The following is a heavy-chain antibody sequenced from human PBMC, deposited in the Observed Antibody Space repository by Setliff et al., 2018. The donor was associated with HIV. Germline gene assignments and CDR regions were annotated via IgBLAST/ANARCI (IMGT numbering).Heavy chain of an antibody. Sequence: VASVKVSCKASGGTFRGFGISWVVQAPGQGLEWMGQIIPIFGTPRYAQKLQGRVTITADESTSTVYMELSSLRSEDTAVYYCATNPEMATINYYYYYRDVWGKGTTVTVSS. CDR1: GGTFRGFG. J-gene: IGHJ6*03. D-gene: IGHD5-12*01. CDR2: IIPIFGTP. V-gene: IGHV1-69*13. CDR3: ATNPEMATINYYYYYRDV.